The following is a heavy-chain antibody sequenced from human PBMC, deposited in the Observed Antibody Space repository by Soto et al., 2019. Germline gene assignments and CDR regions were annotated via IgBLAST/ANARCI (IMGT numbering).Heavy chain of an antibody. J-gene: IGHJ6*02. CDR3: ARDPRAPGNWGLINYYYYGMDV. CDR1: GYTFTMFG. Sequence: ALGKVSCKGSGYTFTMFGISWVGQVPGQGLEWMGWISAYNGNTNYAQKFQGRVTMTTDTSTSTAYMELRSLRSDDTAVYDFARDPRAPGNWGLINYYYYGMDVWGQGTTVTVSS. V-gene: IGHV1-18*01. CDR2: ISAYNGNT. D-gene: IGHD7-27*01.